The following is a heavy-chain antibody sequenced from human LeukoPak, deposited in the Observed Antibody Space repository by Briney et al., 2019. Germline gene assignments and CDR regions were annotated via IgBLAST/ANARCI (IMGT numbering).Heavy chain of an antibody. CDR3: ARARLSIVRGITNFDY. Sequence: SETLSLTCTVSGYSISSGYYWGWIRQPPGKGLEWIASIYYSGSTYYSSSLKSRVTISVDTSKNQFSLMLNSVTAADTALYFCARARLSIVRGITNFDYWGQGTVVTVSS. CDR2: IYYSGST. J-gene: IGHJ4*02. D-gene: IGHD3-10*01. V-gene: IGHV4-38-2*02. CDR1: GYSISSGYY.